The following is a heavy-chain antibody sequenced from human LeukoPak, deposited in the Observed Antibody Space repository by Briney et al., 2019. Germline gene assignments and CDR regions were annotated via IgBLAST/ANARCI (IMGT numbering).Heavy chain of an antibody. CDR2: IFYNGAT. D-gene: IGHD1-26*01. CDR3: ARGLYGGTYYGWFAP. J-gene: IGHJ5*02. V-gene: IGHV4-39*07. CDR1: GGSISSSSDY. Sequence: PSETLSLTCTVAGGSISSSSDYWGWVRQPPGKGLEWIATIFYNGATQYNPSLKSRVTISLDTSKNQFSLRLTSVTAADTALYYCARGLYGGTYYGWFAPWGQGTLVTVSP.